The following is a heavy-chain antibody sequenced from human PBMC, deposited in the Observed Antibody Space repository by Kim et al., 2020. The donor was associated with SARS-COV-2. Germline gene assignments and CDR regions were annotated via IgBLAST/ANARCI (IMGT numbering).Heavy chain of an antibody. CDR3: ARADSGSYYVPFDY. J-gene: IGHJ4*02. Sequence: ADSVKGRFTISRDNAKNSLYLQMNSLRAEDTAVYYCARADSGSYYVPFDYWGQGTLVTVSS. V-gene: IGHV3-21*01. D-gene: IGHD1-26*01.